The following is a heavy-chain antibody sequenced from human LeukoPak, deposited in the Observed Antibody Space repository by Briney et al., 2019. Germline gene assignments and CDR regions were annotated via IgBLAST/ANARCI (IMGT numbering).Heavy chain of an antibody. CDR1: GFAFRNYG. CDR2: VNAKGDVT. CDR3: AKEKGDGLPFDY. Sequence: GGSLRLTCSASGFAFRNYGMAWVRQAPGKGLDFVSAVNAKGDVTFYADSVKGRFTMSRDNSKNTLYLQMNSLRAEDTAVYYCAKEKGDGLPFDYWGQGTLITVSS. V-gene: IGHV3-23*01. J-gene: IGHJ4*02. D-gene: IGHD5-24*01.